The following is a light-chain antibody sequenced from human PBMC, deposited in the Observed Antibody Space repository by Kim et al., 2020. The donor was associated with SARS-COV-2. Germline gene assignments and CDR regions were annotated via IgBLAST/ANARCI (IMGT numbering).Light chain of an antibody. V-gene: IGKV3-15*01. Sequence: ETVLTQSPATLSVSPGERATLSCRASQGVDNNFAWYQQKPGQPPRLLIYAASTRATGIPARFSGSGSGTDFTLTISNLQSEDFAVYYCQQFHDWPITFGQGTRLDIK. CDR2: AAS. CDR1: QGVDNN. J-gene: IGKJ5*01. CDR3: QQFHDWPIT.